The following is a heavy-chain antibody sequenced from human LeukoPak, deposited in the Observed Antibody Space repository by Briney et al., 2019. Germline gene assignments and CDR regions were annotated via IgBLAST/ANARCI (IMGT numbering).Heavy chain of an antibody. D-gene: IGHD6-19*01. CDR2: TYSNGRT. J-gene: IGHJ4*02. Sequence: GGSLRLSCAASGFTVSSNYMSWVRQAPGKGLEWVSVTYSNGRTYYADSVKGRFTISRDISKNTLYLQMNSLRAEDTAVYYCAREYSSGWSDYWGQGTLVTVSS. CDR3: AREYSSGWSDY. CDR1: GFTVSSNY. V-gene: IGHV3-53*01.